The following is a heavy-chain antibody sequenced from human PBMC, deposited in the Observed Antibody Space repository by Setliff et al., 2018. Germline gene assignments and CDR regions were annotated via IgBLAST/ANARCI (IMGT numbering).Heavy chain of an antibody. V-gene: IGHV4-59*01. Sequence: SETLSLTCTVSGGGSINNYYWSWVRQSPGKGLEWIGFVHFGGDTNYNPSLKSRVTMSADTPKNQFSLRLSSVTAVDTAVYYCARTRYGLGGRPYWGQGTLVTVSS. J-gene: IGHJ4*02. CDR2: VHFGGDT. CDR3: ARTRYGLGGRPY. CDR1: GGGSINNYY. D-gene: IGHD2-15*01.